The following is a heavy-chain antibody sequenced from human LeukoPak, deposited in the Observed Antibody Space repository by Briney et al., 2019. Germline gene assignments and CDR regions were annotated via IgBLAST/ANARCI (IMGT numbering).Heavy chain of an antibody. D-gene: IGHD3-10*01. CDR2: IYSGGST. V-gene: IGHV3-53*01. CDR1: GFTFSSTY. J-gene: IGHJ6*02. Sequence: PGGSLKLSCAASGFTFSSTYMSWVRQAPGKGLEWVSVIYSGGSTYYADSVKGRFTISRDNSKNTLYLQMNSLRADDTAVYYCARDLPGLDGSGTMDVWGQGTTVTVSS. CDR3: ARDLPGLDGSGTMDV.